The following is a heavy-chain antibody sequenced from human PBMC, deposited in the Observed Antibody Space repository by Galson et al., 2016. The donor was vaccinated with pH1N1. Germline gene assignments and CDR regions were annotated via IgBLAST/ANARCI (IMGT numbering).Heavy chain of an antibody. D-gene: IGHD6-25*01. J-gene: IGHJ4*02. CDR2: IIPSGGNT. CDR3: VREPHRGARYFDF. CDR1: GYILTNSY. Sequence: SVKVSCKASGYILTNSYIHWVRQAPGRGLEWMGIIIPSGGNTNYAQEFRGRLTMTRDTSTSTVYMELSSLRSEDTAMYYCVREPHRGARYFDFWGQGTLVTVSS. V-gene: IGHV1-46*01.